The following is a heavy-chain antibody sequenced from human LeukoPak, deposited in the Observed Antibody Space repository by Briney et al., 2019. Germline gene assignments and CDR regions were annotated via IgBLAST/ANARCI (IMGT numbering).Heavy chain of an antibody. D-gene: IGHD2-21*02. Sequence: PAGSLRLSCAASGFTFNSNRMSWVPQAPGRGLEWVANIKQDGSERYYVDSVKGRFTISRDNAKNSLYLQMNSLRAEDTAVYHCMMSLTAHYYYGMDVWGQGTTVTVSS. CDR2: IKQDGSER. CDR1: GFTFNSNR. V-gene: IGHV3-7*02. J-gene: IGHJ6*02. CDR3: MMSLTAHYYYGMDV.